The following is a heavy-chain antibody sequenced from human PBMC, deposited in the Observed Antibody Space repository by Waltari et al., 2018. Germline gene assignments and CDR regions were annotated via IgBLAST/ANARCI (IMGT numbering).Heavy chain of an antibody. CDR1: GYTFTSYG. Sequence: QVQLVQSGAEVKKPGASVKVSCKASGYTFTSYGISWVRQAPGQGLEWMGWISAYNGNTNYAQKLQGRVTISRDNSKNTLYLQMNSLRAEDTAVYYCAKGGYCSSTSCYPDDYWGQGTLVTVSS. CDR2: ISAYNGNT. D-gene: IGHD2-2*01. CDR3: AKGGYCSSTSCYPDDY. J-gene: IGHJ4*02. V-gene: IGHV1-18*01.